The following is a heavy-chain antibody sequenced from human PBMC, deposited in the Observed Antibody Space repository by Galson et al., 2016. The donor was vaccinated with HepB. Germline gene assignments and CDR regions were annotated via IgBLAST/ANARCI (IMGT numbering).Heavy chain of an antibody. D-gene: IGHD2-8*01. CDR2: IYYSGST. V-gene: IGHV4-59*08. CDR3: ARANGVGNWFDP. CDR1: GGSISSFY. J-gene: IGHJ5*02. Sequence: SETLSLTCNVSGGSISSFYWSWIRQPPGKGLEWIGYIYYSGSTKYNPSLQSRVTLSVDTSKNQFALKLNSVTAADTALYYCARANGVGNWFDPWGQGTLVTVSS.